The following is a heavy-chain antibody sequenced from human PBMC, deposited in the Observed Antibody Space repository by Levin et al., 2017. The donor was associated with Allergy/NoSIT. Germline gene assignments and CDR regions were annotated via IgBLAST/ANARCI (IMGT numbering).Heavy chain of an antibody. V-gene: IGHV4-34*01. D-gene: IGHD1-14*01. Sequence: SETLSLTCAVYGGSFSGYYWSWIRQPPGKGLEWIGEINHSGSTNYNPSLKSRVTISVDTSKNQFSLKLSSVTAADTAVYYCARARKGDYWGQGTLVTVSS. CDR2: INHSGST. CDR1: GGSFSGYY. J-gene: IGHJ4*02. CDR3: ARARKGDY.